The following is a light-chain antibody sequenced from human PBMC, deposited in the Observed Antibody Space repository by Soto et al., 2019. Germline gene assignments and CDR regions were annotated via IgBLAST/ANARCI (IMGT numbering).Light chain of an antibody. Sequence: IVFTPSPSCLSLSQGESAPLSCRASQSVSSSYLAWYQQKPGQAPRRLIYGAASRATGSPDRFSGSGAGTDFTPTTIRREEQEYVVEYYHQQGSTYRTFGQGTKVDIK. CDR2: GAA. CDR3: HQQGSTYRT. CDR1: QSVSSSY. V-gene: IGKV3-20*01. J-gene: IGKJ1*01.